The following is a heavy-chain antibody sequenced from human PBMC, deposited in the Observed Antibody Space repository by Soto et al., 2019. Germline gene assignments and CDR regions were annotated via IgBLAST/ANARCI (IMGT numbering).Heavy chain of an antibody. Sequence: SETLSLTCTVSGGSISSGGYYWSWIRQHPGKGLEWIGYIYYSGSTYYNPSLKSRVTISVDTSKNQFSLKLSSVTAADTAVYYCAGAGDQLAVAGMGGNYYYYYYMDVWGKGTTVTVSS. V-gene: IGHV4-31*03. CDR1: GGSISSGGYY. D-gene: IGHD6-19*01. CDR2: IYYSGST. J-gene: IGHJ6*03. CDR3: AGAGDQLAVAGMGGNYYYYYYMDV.